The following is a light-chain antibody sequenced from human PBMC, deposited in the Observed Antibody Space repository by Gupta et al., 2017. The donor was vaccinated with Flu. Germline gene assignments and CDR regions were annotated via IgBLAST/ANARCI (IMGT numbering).Light chain of an antibody. CDR3: QQDKDWPPLT. J-gene: IGKJ4*01. Sequence: EVVRTEAAATLSVSPGERGTLSCRASQSVSSNLAWYQQKPGQAPRLLIYGASTRDRGIPDMLSRSGNGTDLTLTISSRQSEDFAVYHCQQDKDWPPLTFGGGTKVEIK. CDR1: QSVSSN. V-gene: IGKV3D-15*01. CDR2: GAS.